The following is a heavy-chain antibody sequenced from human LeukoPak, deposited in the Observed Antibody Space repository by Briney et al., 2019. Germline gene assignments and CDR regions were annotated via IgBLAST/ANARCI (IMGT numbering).Heavy chain of an antibody. V-gene: IGHV4-39*01. CDR2: IYYSGSS. CDR3: ARPLRVKGAFDI. J-gene: IGHJ3*02. CDR1: GGSISSSNYH. Sequence: PSETLSLTCTVSGGSISSSNYHWGWIRQPPGKGLEWIGSIYYSGSSYYYPSLKSRVTISVDTSKNQFSLKLSSVTAADTAVYYCARPLRVKGAFDIWGQGTMVTVSS.